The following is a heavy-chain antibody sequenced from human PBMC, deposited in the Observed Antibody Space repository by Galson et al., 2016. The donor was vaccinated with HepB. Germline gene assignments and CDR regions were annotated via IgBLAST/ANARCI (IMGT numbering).Heavy chain of an antibody. V-gene: IGHV3-15*07. D-gene: IGHD5-24*01. CDR1: GFTFTNTW. CDR3: TTAHGADYYYAMDV. Sequence: SLRLSCAASGFTFTNTWMNWVRQAPGKGLEWVGRIRSRADGGTTDYAAPVQGRFTVSRADSKKTLYLQRNSLKNDDTDGYFCTTAHGADYYYAMDVWSQGTTVTVSS. J-gene: IGHJ6*02. CDR2: IRSRADGGTT.